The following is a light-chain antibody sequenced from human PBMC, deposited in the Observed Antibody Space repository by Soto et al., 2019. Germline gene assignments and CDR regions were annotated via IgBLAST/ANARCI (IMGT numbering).Light chain of an antibody. J-gene: IGLJ2*01. V-gene: IGLV2-11*01. CDR1: SSDVGAYQY. CDR3: CSYAGRYTRI. Sequence: QSVLTQPRSVSGSPGQSVTISCTGTSSDVGAYQYVSWYQQHPGKAPKLMVYDVNKRPSGVPDRFSGSKSGDTASLTIFGIQAEDEADYYCCSYAGRYTRIFGGGTKLTVL. CDR2: DVN.